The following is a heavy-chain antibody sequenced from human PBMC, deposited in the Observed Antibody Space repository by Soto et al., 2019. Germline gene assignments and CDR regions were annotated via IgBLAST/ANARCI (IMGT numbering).Heavy chain of an antibody. Sequence: QLQLQESGPGLVKPSETLSLTCTVSGGSISSSSYYWGWIRQPPGKGLEWIGSIYYSGSTYYNPSLKSRVTISVDTSKNQFSLKLSSVTAADTAVYYCARLSAGATTMPFAWGQGTLVTVSS. CDR3: ARLSAGATTMPFA. CDR2: IYYSGST. V-gene: IGHV4-39*01. J-gene: IGHJ5*02. D-gene: IGHD1-26*01. CDR1: GGSISSSSYY.